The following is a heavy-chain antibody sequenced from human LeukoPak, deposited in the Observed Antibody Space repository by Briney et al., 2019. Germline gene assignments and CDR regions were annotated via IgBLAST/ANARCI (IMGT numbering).Heavy chain of an antibody. CDR2: IKSDGSTT. D-gene: IGHD3-10*01. CDR3: ARDAFMVRGVIGY. J-gene: IGHJ4*02. V-gene: IGHV3-74*01. Sequence: GGSLRLSCAASGFSFSSYWMHWVRQAPGTGLVWVSRIKSDGSTTNYADFVKGRFTISRDNAKNTLYLQMNSLRAEDTAVYYCARDAFMVRGVIGYWGQGTLVTVSS. CDR1: GFSFSSYW.